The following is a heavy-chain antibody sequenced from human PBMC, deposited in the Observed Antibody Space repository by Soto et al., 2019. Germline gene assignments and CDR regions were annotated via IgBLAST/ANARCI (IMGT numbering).Heavy chain of an antibody. CDR3: ARVPAVDSKINYLWLEH. V-gene: IGHV4-59*01. D-gene: IGHD6-19*01. Sequence: PSETLSLTCNFSVFSIIRYYWSWILQPPVKGLEWIGYIHYSGSTKYNPSLKSRVTISVDTSKNQFSLKLTSVTAADTDVYLCARVPAVDSKINYLWLEHWGKGTMVTVSS. CDR1: VFSIIRYY. J-gene: IGHJ5*02. CDR2: IHYSGST.